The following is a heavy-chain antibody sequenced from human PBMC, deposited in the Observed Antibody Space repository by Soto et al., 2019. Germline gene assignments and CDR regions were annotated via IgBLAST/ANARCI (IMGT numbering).Heavy chain of an antibody. CDR1: GFTFSSSG. Sequence: QVQLVESGGGVVQPGRSLRLSCAAFGFTFSSSGMHWVRQAPGKGLEWVAVIWHDGSYKYKADSVKGRFTISRDNSKNTLYLQMNSLRAEDTAVYYCARGNWKYGYFDYWGQGTLFTVSS. V-gene: IGHV3-33*01. CDR2: IWHDGSYK. D-gene: IGHD1-1*01. J-gene: IGHJ4*02. CDR3: ARGNWKYGYFDY.